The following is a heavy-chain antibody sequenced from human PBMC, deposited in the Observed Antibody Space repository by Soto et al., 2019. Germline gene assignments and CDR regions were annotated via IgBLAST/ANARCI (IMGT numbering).Heavy chain of an antibody. J-gene: IGHJ6*02. Sequence: ASVKVSCKVSGYTLTELSMHWVRQAPGKGLEWMGGFDPDDAEIIYAQKFQGRVTMTEDTSTDTAYMELSSLRSEDTAVYYCAGITMIVVGAYGMDVWGQGTTVTVSS. CDR2: FDPDDAEI. CDR3: AGITMIVVGAYGMDV. D-gene: IGHD3-22*01. V-gene: IGHV1-24*01. CDR1: GYTLTELS.